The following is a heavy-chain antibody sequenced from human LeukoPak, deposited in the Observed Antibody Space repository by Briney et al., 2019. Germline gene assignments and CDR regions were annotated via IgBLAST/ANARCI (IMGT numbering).Heavy chain of an antibody. CDR2: IYTSGST. J-gene: IGHJ4*02. CDR3: ARLDVGSGYLIDY. V-gene: IGHV4-61*09. CDR1: GGSISSGSYY. D-gene: IGHD5-12*01. Sequence: SETLSLTCTVSGGSISSGSYYWSWIRQPAWKGLEWIGHIYTSGSTNYNPSLKSRVTISVDTSKNQFSLKLSSVTAADTAVYYCARLDVGSGYLIDYWGQGTLVTVSS.